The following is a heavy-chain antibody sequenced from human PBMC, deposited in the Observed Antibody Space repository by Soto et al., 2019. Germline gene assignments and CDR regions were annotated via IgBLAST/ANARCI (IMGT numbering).Heavy chain of an antibody. CDR2: IMPSCRAP. CDR1: GGPFSHYA. CDR3: ASWLKGPDIGNYYYGMDV. Sequence: SEKVSCKASGGPFSHYAFNWVRPAPGQGVEWLGGIMPSCRAPDYAQKFQGRVTITADEFTRTACMEMYSLRSEDTAVYYCASWLKGPDIGNYYYGMDVWGQGTTVTVSS. J-gene: IGHJ6*02. V-gene: IGHV1-69*13. D-gene: IGHD2-15*01.